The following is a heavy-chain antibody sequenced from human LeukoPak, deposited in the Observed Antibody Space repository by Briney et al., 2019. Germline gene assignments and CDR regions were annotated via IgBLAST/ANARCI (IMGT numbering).Heavy chain of an antibody. CDR1: GGSFSGYY. Sequence: SETLSLTCAVYGGSFSGYYWSWIRQSPGKGLEWIGEINHSGTTTYNPSLKSRVTMSVDTSNNQFALKLSSVTAADTAVYYCASGYSTTLDFWGQGTLVTVSS. V-gene: IGHV4-34*01. CDR3: ASGYSTTLDF. D-gene: IGHD6-13*01. J-gene: IGHJ4*02. CDR2: INHSGTT.